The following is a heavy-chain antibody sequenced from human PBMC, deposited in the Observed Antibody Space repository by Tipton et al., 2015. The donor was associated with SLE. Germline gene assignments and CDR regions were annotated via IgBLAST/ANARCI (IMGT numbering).Heavy chain of an antibody. CDR3: ARAYSSSSYFDY. J-gene: IGHJ4*02. CDR1: GGSLSSHY. D-gene: IGHD6-13*01. Sequence: TLSLTCTVSGGSLSSHYWSWIRQPPGKALEWIGYIYYTGSTNYNPSLKSRVTISVDTSKNQFSLKLSSVTAADTAVYYCARAYSSSSYFDYWGQGTLVTVSS. V-gene: IGHV4-59*11. CDR2: IYYTGST.